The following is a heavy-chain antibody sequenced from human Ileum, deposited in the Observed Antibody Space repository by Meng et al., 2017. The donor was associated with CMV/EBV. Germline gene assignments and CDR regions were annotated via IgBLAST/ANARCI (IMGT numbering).Heavy chain of an antibody. D-gene: IGHD4-11*01. CDR1: GGSINSFY. Sequence: VQLREWGPGLVKPSATLSPTCSVSGGSINSFYWSWIRQPAGKGLEWIGRIYSSGIINYNPSLKSRVTVSVDTSKNQFSLKVNSVTAADTAVYYCARLQAWDWFDPWGQGTLVTVSS. CDR2: IYSSGII. V-gene: IGHV4-4*07. J-gene: IGHJ5*02. CDR3: ARLQAWDWFDP.